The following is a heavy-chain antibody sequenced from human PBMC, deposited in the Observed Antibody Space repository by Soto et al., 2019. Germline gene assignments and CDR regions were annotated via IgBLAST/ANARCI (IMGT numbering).Heavy chain of an antibody. V-gene: IGHV3-23*01. CDR3: AKDSPSYTTSPFYFDS. CDR2: ITSNGDST. D-gene: IGHD2-2*02. J-gene: IGHJ4*02. CDR1: GFDFNKYA. Sequence: LRLSCAAFGFDFNKYAMTWVRQAPGKGLQWVSSITSNGDSTYYADSVKGRFTTSRDNSKNTLYLQMNGLRADDTAVFYCAKDSPSYTTSPFYFDSWGQGTLVTVS.